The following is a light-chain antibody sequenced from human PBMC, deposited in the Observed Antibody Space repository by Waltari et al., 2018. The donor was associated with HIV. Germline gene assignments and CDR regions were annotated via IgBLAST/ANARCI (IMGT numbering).Light chain of an antibody. CDR2: KAS. CDR1: QSISSW. V-gene: IGKV1-5*03. CDR3: QQYNSYPYT. Sequence: DIQMTKPLSPLSASVGDRVTISCRASQSISSWLAWYQQKPGRAPKLLIYKASNLEGGVPSRFRGSGSGTEFTLTISSLQPDDFATYFCQQYNSYPYTFGQGTKLEI. J-gene: IGKJ2*01.